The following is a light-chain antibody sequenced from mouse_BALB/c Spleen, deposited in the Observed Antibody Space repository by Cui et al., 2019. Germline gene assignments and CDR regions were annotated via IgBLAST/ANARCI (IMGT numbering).Light chain of an antibody. CDR2: STS. J-gene: IGKJ1*01. CDR1: SSVSY. V-gene: IGKV4-80*01. CDR3: HQWSSYPP. Sequence: QIVLTQSPAIMSASLGEESTLTCSASSSVSYMHWYQQKSGTSPKLVIYSTSNLASGGPSRFSGSGSGTFYPLTISSVEAEDAADYYCHQWSSYPPFGGGTKLEIK.